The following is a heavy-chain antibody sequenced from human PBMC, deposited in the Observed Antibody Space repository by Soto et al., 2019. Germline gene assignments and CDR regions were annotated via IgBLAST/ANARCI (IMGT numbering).Heavy chain of an antibody. Sequence: EVQLVESGGGLVQPWGSLRLSCAASGFPFSSYSMNWVRQAPGKGLEWVSYISSGSNTIYYADSVKGRFTISRDNAKNSLYLQMNSLRDEDTAVYYCAGLGGWYGVWKWYFDVWGRGTLVTVSS. J-gene: IGHJ2*01. D-gene: IGHD6-19*01. CDR1: GFPFSSYS. V-gene: IGHV3-48*02. CDR3: AGLGGWYGVWKWYFDV. CDR2: ISSGSNTI.